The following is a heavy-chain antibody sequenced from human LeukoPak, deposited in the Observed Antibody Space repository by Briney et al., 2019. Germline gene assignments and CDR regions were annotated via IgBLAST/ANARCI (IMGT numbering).Heavy chain of an antibody. Sequence: SETLSLTCTVSGGSISSSSYYWGWIRQPPGKGLEWIGSIYYSGSTYYNPSLKSRVTISVDTSKNQFSLKLSSVTAADTAVYYCAREGVKPYCSGGSCYVLYWGQGTLVTVSS. CDR1: GGSISSSSYY. CDR3: AREGVKPYCSGGSCYVLY. V-gene: IGHV4-39*07. D-gene: IGHD2-15*01. CDR2: IYYSGST. J-gene: IGHJ4*02.